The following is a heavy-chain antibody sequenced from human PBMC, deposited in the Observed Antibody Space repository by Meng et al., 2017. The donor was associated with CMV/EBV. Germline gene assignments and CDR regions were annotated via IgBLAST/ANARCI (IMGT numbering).Heavy chain of an antibody. V-gene: IGHV3-11*01. Sequence: GESLKISCAASGSTFSDYYMSWIRQAPGKGLEWVSYISSSGSTIYYADSVKGRFTISRDNAKNSLYLQMNSLRAEDTAVYYCAGLESPYYYYGMDVWGQGTTVTVSS. CDR1: GSTFSDYY. D-gene: IGHD1-1*01. J-gene: IGHJ6*02. CDR3: AGLESPYYYYGMDV. CDR2: ISSSGSTI.